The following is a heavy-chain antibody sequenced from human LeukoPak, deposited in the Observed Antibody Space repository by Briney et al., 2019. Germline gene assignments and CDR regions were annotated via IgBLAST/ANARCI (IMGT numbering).Heavy chain of an antibody. V-gene: IGHV4-39*01. CDR2: IYYTGNT. J-gene: IGHJ4*02. CDR1: GVSISSSNSY. Sequence: SETLSLTCSVSGVSISSSNSYWGWLRQPPGKGLEWIGSIYYTGNTYYNASLKSRVTISIDTSKNQFSLKLTSVTAADTAVYYCARVSGYHWESFYDYWGQGTLVTVSS. CDR3: ARVSGYHWESFYDY. D-gene: IGHD5-12*01.